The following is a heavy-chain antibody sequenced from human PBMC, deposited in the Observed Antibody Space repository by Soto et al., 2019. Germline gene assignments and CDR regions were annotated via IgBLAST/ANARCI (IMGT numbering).Heavy chain of an antibody. CDR3: AKNQGVELVPLATVDWFDP. D-gene: IGHD1-26*01. CDR1: GFIFENFG. Sequence: GGSLRLSCAASGFIFENFGMSWVRQAPGKGLEWISSISGSGFKKYYADSVKGRFTISGDNSKSTVYLELNNLSAEDTAVYHCAKNQGVELVPLATVDWFDPWGQGSVVTSPQ. J-gene: IGHJ5*02. CDR2: ISGSGFKK. V-gene: IGHV3-23*01.